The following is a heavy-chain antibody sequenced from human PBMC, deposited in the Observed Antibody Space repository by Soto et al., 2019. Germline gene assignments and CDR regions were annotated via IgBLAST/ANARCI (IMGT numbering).Heavy chain of an antibody. V-gene: IGHV4-34*01. CDR3: ARGSYCSTTSCYRGLDS. D-gene: IGHD2-2*02. Sequence: SETLSLTCAVYDGSFSGYYWSWIRQPPGEGLEWIGEINHSGRTNYNPSLKSRVTISVDTSKNQFSLKLSSVTAADTAVYYCARGSYCSTTSCYRGLDSWGQGTLVTVSS. CDR2: INHSGRT. CDR1: DGSFSGYY. J-gene: IGHJ4*02.